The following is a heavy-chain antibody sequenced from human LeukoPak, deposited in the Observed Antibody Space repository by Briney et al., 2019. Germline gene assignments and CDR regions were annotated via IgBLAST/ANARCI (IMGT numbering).Heavy chain of an antibody. Sequence: SETLSLTCTVSGGSLSSYYWSWIRQPAGKGXXXIGRIYTSGSTNYNPSLKSRVTMSVDTSKNQFSLKLSSVTAADTAVYYCARAPGSDPFDYWGQGTLVTVSS. CDR3: ARAPGSDPFDY. CDR1: GGSLSSYY. J-gene: IGHJ4*02. D-gene: IGHD2-21*02. CDR2: IYTSGST. V-gene: IGHV4-4*07.